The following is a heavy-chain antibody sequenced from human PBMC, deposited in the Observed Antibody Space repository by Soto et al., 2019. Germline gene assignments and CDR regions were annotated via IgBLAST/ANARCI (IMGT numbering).Heavy chain of an antibody. V-gene: IGHV1-18*01. Sequence: QVQLVQSGATQEKPGASVKVSCEAFGYSFDSYAYSWVRQAPGQGLEWMGRIGSGDTNYAQKLQGRVTMTTDTSTNTGYMELRSLRSDDAALYYWARENDPYGCELWGQGTMVTVSS. D-gene: IGHD3-10*01. CDR2: IGSGDT. CDR3: ARENDPYGCEL. J-gene: IGHJ3*01. CDR1: GYSFDSYA.